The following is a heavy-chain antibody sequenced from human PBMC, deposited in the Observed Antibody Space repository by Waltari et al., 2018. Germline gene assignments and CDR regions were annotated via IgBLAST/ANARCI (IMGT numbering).Heavy chain of an antibody. CDR3: ARGDWVGYSYGYEYFQH. J-gene: IGHJ1*01. D-gene: IGHD5-18*01. Sequence: QVQLVQSGAEVKKPGASVKVSCKASGYTFTGYYMHWVRQAPGQGLEWMGWINPNSGGTNYAQKFQGWVTMTRDTSISTAYMELSRLRSDDTAVYYCARGDWVGYSYGYEYFQHWGQGTLVTVSS. V-gene: IGHV1-2*04. CDR1: GYTFTGYY. CDR2: INPNSGGT.